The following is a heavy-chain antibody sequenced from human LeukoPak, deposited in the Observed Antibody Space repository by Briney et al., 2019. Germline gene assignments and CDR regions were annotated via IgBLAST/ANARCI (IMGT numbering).Heavy chain of an antibody. CDR3: ARLYYDFWSGYSPIYLDY. D-gene: IGHD3-3*01. Sequence: SETLSLTCTVSGGSISSSRYYWGWIRQPPGKGLEWIGEINHSGSTNYNPSLKSRVTISVDTSKNQFSLKLSSVTAADTAVYYCARLYYDFWSGYSPIYLDYWGQGTLVTVSS. J-gene: IGHJ4*02. CDR2: INHSGST. CDR1: GGSISSSRYY. V-gene: IGHV4-39*07.